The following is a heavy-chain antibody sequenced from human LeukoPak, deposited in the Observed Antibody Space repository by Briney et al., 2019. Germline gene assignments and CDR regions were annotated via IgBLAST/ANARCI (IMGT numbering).Heavy chain of an antibody. CDR1: GGSISSTSYY. V-gene: IGHV4-39*01. D-gene: IGHD3-22*01. J-gene: IGHJ3*01. CDR2: IYYSGST. Sequence: PSETLSLTCAVSGGSISSTSYYWAWIRQPPGTGLEWIGTIYYSGSTYHNPSLKSRVTLSVDTSRNQLSLRLSSVDAADTAVYYCAKAGVRYFDSSGLYAFDFWGQGTTVTVSS. CDR3: AKAGVRYFDSSGLYAFDF.